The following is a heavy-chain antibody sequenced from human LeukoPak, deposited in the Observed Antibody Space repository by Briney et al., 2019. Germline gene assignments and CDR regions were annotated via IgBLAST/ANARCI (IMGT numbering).Heavy chain of an antibody. V-gene: IGHV4-34*01. Sequence: PSETLSLTCAVYGGSFGGYYWSWIRQPPGKGLEWIGEINHSGSTNYNPSLKSRVTISVDTSKNQFSLKLSSVTAADTAVYYCARESGGYLRPFDYWGQGTLVTVSS. CDR1: GGSFGGYY. CDR3: ARESGGYLRPFDY. CDR2: INHSGST. J-gene: IGHJ4*02. D-gene: IGHD3-22*01.